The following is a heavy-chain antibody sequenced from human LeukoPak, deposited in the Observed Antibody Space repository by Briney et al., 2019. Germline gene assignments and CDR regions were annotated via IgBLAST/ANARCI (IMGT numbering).Heavy chain of an antibody. J-gene: IGHJ4*02. CDR1: GYTFINYG. V-gene: IGHV1-18*01. Sequence: GASVKVSCKASGYTFINYGVTWVRQAPGQGLEWMGWISASNGNTNYAQKLQGRVTMTTETSTSTAYVELRSLRSDDTAVYYCARALSRGYSGYDYGLGYWGQGALVTVSS. CDR3: ARALSRGYSGYDYGLGY. D-gene: IGHD5-12*01. CDR2: ISASNGNT.